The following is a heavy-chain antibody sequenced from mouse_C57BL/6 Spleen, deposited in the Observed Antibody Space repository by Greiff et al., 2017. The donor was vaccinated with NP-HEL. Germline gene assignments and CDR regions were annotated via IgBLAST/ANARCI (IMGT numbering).Heavy chain of an antibody. CDR2: IYPGDGDT. CDR1: GYAFSSYW. CDR3: ARDYGSSWGYAMDY. V-gene: IGHV1-80*01. J-gene: IGHJ4*01. D-gene: IGHD1-1*01. Sequence: VQRVESGAELVKPGASVKISCKASGYAFSSYWMNWVKQRPGKGLEWIGQIYPGDGDTNYNGKFKGKATLTADKSSSTAYMQLSSLTSEDSAVYFCARDYGSSWGYAMDYWGQGTSVTVSS.